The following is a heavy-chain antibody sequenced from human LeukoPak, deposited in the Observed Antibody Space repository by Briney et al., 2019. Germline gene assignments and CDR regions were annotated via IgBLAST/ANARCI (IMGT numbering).Heavy chain of an antibody. Sequence: GASVKVSCKASGYTFSDFYVHWVRQAPGQGLEWMGIIKVSGGRTEYAQKFQGRVTKTRDMSTSTVYMELNNLRSEDTAVYYCAREPPESYYFDYWGQGTLVTVSS. CDR1: GYTFSDFY. CDR3: AREPPESYYFDY. V-gene: IGHV1-46*01. J-gene: IGHJ4*02. CDR2: IKVSGGRT.